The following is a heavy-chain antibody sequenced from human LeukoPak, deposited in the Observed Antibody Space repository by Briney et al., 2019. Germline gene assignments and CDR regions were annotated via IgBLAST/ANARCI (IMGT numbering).Heavy chain of an antibody. J-gene: IGHJ4*02. CDR1: GFTFSSYG. V-gene: IGHV3-33*01. CDR3: ARDTGVGAGID. CDR2: IWYDGSNK. D-gene: IGHD1-26*01. Sequence: PGGSLRLSCAASGFTFSSYGMHWVRQAPGKGLEWVAVIWYDGSNKYYADSVKGRFTISRDNSKNTLYLQMNSLRAEDTAVYYCARDTGVGAGIDWGQGTLVTVSS.